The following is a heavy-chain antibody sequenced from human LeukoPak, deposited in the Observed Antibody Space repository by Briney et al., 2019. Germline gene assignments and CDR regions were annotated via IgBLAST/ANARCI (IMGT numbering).Heavy chain of an antibody. CDR2: IIPFFGTA. V-gene: IGHV1-69*06. CDR1: GGTFSSYA. D-gene: IGHD2-15*01. CDR3: ARDRCSGGSCYSDYFDY. J-gene: IGHJ4*02. Sequence: SVKVSCKASGGTFSSYAIRWVRQAPGQGREWMGGIIPFFGTANYAQKFQGRVTITADKSTSTAYMELSSLRSEDTAVYYCARDRCSGGSCYSDYFDYWGQGTLVTVSS.